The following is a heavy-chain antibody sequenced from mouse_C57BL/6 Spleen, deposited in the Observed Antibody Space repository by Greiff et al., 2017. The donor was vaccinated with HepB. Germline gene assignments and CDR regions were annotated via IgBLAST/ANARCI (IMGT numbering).Heavy chain of an antibody. CDR3: ARYDYDGGDYYAMDY. V-gene: IGHV1-55*01. D-gene: IGHD2-4*01. CDR1: GYTFTSYW. CDR2: IYPGSGST. J-gene: IGHJ4*01. Sequence: QVQLQQPGAELVKPGASVKMSCKASGYTFTSYWITWVKQRPGQGLEWIGDIYPGSGSTNYNEKFKSKATLTVDTSPSTAYMQLSSLTSEDSAVYYCARYDYDGGDYYAMDYWGQGTSVTVSS.